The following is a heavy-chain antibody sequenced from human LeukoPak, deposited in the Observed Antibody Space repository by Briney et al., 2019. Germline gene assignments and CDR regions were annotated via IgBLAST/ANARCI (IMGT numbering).Heavy chain of an antibody. J-gene: IGHJ3*02. V-gene: IGHV3-48*03. CDR1: GFTFSSYG. D-gene: IGHD1/OR15-1a*01. CDR3: ARENTEDAFDI. Sequence: GGSLRLSCAASGFTFSSYGMNWVRQAPGKGLEWVSYISSSGSTKYYADSVKGRFTISRDTAKNSLYPQMNSLRAEDTALYYCARENTEDAFDIWGQGTMVIVSS. CDR2: ISSSGSTK.